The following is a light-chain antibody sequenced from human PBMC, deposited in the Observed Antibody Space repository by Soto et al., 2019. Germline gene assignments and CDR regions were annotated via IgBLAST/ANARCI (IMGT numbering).Light chain of an antibody. CDR1: SGNIASNF. J-gene: IGLJ2*01. V-gene: IGLV6-57*03. Sequence: NFMLTQAHSVSESPGKTITISCTRNSGNIASNFVQWYRQRPGTAPTILIYEDNQRPSGVPGRFSGSIDSSSNSASLTISGLTTEDEGDYYCQSSDSSSHVIFGGGTKVTVL. CDR2: EDN. CDR3: QSSDSSSHVI.